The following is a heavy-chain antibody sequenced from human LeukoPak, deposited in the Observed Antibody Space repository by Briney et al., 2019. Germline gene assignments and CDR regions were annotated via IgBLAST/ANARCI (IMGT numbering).Heavy chain of an antibody. CDR2: IYYSGST. Sequence: PSETLSLTCTVSGGSISSYYWSWIRQPPGKGLEWIGYIYYSGSTNYNPSLKSRVTISVDTSKNQFSLKLSSVTAADTAVYYCARDSDGYKIEFDPWGQGTLVTVSP. D-gene: IGHD5-24*01. J-gene: IGHJ5*02. V-gene: IGHV4-59*01. CDR3: ARDSDGYKIEFDP. CDR1: GGSISSYY.